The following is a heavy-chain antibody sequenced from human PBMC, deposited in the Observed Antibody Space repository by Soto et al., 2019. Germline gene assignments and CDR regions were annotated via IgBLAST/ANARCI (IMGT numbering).Heavy chain of an antibody. D-gene: IGHD4-17*01. Sequence: EVQLVESGGGLVKPGGSLRLSCTASGFTLSSYNMNWVRQAPGKGLEWVASISSSSNYIYYADSMKGRFTISRHNVKNALYLQMNSLRAEDTAVYYCARENAYGDPNSFDYWGQGTLVTVSS. CDR2: ISSSSNYI. J-gene: IGHJ4*02. V-gene: IGHV3-21*02. CDR1: GFTLSSYN. CDR3: ARENAYGDPNSFDY.